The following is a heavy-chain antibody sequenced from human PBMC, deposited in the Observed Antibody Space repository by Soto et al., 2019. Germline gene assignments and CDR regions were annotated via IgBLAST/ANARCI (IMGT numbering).Heavy chain of an antibody. CDR2: IYYSGST. D-gene: IGHD2-15*01. J-gene: IGHJ4*02. CDR3: ARRDSSPHSRY. Sequence: QLQLQESGPGLVKPSETLSLTFTVSGGSISSSSYYWGWIRQPPGKGLEWVGSIYYSGSTYYNPSLKRRVTISVDTSKNQFSLKLSSVTAADTAVYYCARRDSSPHSRYWGQGTLVTVSS. CDR1: GGSISSSSYY. V-gene: IGHV4-39*01.